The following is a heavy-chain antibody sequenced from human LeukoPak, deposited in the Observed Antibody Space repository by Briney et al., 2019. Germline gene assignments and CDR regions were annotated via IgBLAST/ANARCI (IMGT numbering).Heavy chain of an antibody. D-gene: IGHD6-13*01. CDR1: GGSFSGYY. V-gene: IGHV4-34*01. CDR3: ARGGIAADY. J-gene: IGHJ4*02. Sequence: SETLSLTCAVYGGSFSGYYWSWIRQPPGKGLEWIGEINHSGSTNYNPSLKSRVTISADTSKNQFSLKLSSVTAADTAVYYCARGGIAADYWGQGTLVTVSS. CDR2: INHSGST.